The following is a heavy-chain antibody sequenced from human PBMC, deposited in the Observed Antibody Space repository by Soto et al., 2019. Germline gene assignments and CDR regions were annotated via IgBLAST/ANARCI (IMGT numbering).Heavy chain of an antibody. J-gene: IGHJ4*02. CDR2: ISYDGSNK. Sequence: QVQLVESGGGVVQPGRSLRLSCAASGFAFSSYAMHWVRQAPGKGLEWVAVISYDGSNKYYADSVKGRFTISRDNSKNALDLQMNSLRAGDTAVYYFARDLSGSGDWGQGTLVTVAA. V-gene: IGHV3-30-3*01. CDR1: GFAFSSYA. CDR3: ARDLSGSGD. D-gene: IGHD3-10*01.